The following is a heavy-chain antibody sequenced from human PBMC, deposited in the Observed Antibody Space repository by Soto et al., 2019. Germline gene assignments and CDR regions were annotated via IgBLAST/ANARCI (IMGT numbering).Heavy chain of an antibody. CDR3: ARLGAQEIDP. D-gene: IGHD3-16*01. J-gene: IGHJ5*02. Sequence: QVQLQESGPGLVKPSETLSLTCTVSGGSISSYYWSWIRQPPGKGLELIGYIYYSGSTNYNPSLKSRVTISVDTSKNQFSLKVSSVTAADTAVYYCARLGAQEIDPWGQGTLVTVSS. CDR2: IYYSGST. CDR1: GGSISSYY. V-gene: IGHV4-59*08.